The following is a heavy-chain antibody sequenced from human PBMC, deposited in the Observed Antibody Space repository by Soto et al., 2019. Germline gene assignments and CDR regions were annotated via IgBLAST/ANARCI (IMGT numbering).Heavy chain of an antibody. J-gene: IGHJ6*02. CDR3: ASRRYYYGLIYYYGMAV. CDR1: GGGNSSYA. Sequence: CKASGGGNSSYASCWVRQEKRQGLEWMGGIIPIFGTANYAQKFQGRVTITADESTSTAYMELSSLRSEDTAVYYCASRRYYYGLIYYYGMAVWVQGTTVTVS. CDR2: IIPIFGTA. V-gene: IGHV1-69*01. D-gene: IGHD4-17*01.